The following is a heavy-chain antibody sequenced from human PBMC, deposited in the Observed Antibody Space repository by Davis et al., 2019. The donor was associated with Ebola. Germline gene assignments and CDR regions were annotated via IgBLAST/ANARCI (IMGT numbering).Heavy chain of an antibody. CDR2: ISSHSGNT. J-gene: IGHJ4*02. CDR1: EYTFTSYD. D-gene: IGHD3-22*01. CDR3: AANDHKSSGYSDY. V-gene: IGHV1-18*01. Sequence: AASLKFSCTASEYTFTSYDINWVRQAPGQGLERMGWISSHSGNTMYAQTVQDRVTMTTDTSTSTTYMELRSLRSDDTAVYYCAANDHKSSGYSDYWGQGTVVSVSS.